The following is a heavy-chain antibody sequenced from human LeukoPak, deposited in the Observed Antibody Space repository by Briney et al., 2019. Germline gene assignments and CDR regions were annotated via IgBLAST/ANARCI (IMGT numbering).Heavy chain of an antibody. D-gene: IGHD6-13*01. CDR2: ISSSSSTI. Sequence: PGGSLRLSCAASGFTFSSYSMNWVRQAPGKGLEWVSYISSSSSTIYYADSVKGRFTIYRDNAKNSLYLQMNSLRAEDTAVYYCARDSSSWTKNDAFDIWGQGTMVTVSS. J-gene: IGHJ3*02. CDR1: GFTFSSYS. CDR3: ARDSSSWTKNDAFDI. V-gene: IGHV3-48*04.